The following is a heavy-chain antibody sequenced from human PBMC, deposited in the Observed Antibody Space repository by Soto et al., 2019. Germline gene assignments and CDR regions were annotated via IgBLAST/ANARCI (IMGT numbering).Heavy chain of an antibody. D-gene: IGHD6-25*01. CDR2: IIPVFGTA. J-gene: IGHJ6*02. CDR1: RGTFSTSA. Sequence: QVQLVQSGAEVKKPGSSAKVSCKASRGTFSTSAISWVRRAPGQGLEWMGGIIPVFGTAHYAQKFQGRVTITADKSTSTAYMELTSLRSEDTAVYYCARERPEMGKDVWGQGTSVTVSS. CDR3: ARERPEMGKDV. V-gene: IGHV1-69*06.